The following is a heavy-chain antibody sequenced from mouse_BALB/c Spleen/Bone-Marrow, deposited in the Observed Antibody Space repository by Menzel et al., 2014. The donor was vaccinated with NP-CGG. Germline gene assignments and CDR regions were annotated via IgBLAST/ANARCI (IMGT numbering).Heavy chain of an antibody. V-gene: IGHV7-1*02. CDR3: ARDVGYGNYFVY. CDR2: SRNRAKYYTT. J-gene: IGHJ3*01. CDR1: GFTFSDFY. Sequence: DVKLVESGGGLVQPGDSLRLSCATSGFTFSDFYMEWVRPPPGKRLEWIATSRNRAKYYTTEYSASVKGRFIVSRDTSQSVLYLQMNALRAEDTAIYYCARDVGYGNYFVYWGQGTLVTVSA. D-gene: IGHD2-10*02.